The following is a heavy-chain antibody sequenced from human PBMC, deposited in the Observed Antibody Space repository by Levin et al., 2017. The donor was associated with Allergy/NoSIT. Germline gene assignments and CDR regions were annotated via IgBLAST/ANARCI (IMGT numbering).Heavy chain of an antibody. CDR1: SLTTSGVG. Sequence: SLTTSGVGVGWVRQPPGKALESLAVIFWDEDQRLSPSLKSRLTITRDTSKNQVVLMMTNVDPADTATYYCAHRRPWEGAFDVWGQGTMVIVSS. CDR2: IFWDEDQ. D-gene: IGHD1-26*01. J-gene: IGHJ3*01. V-gene: IGHV2-5*02. CDR3: AHRRPWEGAFDV.